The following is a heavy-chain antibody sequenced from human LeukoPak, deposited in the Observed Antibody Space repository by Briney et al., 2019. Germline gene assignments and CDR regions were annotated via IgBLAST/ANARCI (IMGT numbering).Heavy chain of an antibody. CDR3: QSRFLEWLLDY. D-gene: IGHD3-3*01. Sequence: PSETLSLTCAVYGGSFSGCYWSWIRQPPGKGLEWIGSNYYGGYTYYNPSLKSRVTISVDTSKNQFSLKLSSVTAADTAIYYCQSRFLEWLLDYWGQGTLVTVSS. CDR2: NYYGGYT. V-gene: IGHV4-34*01. J-gene: IGHJ4*02. CDR1: GGSFSGCY.